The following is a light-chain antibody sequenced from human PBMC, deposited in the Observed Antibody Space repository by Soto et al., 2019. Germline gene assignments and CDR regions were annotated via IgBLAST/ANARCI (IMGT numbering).Light chain of an antibody. CDR3: QQYDTSPPAMYT. V-gene: IGKV3-20*01. J-gene: IGKJ2*01. CDR1: QSVGTS. Sequence: EIVLTQSPGTLSLSPGERATLSCRASQSVGTSLAWYQQQPGQAPRLFIYGASNRATGIPDRFSGSGSGTDLHLTISRLEPEDFAVYYCQQYDTSPPAMYTFGQGTKLEIK. CDR2: GAS.